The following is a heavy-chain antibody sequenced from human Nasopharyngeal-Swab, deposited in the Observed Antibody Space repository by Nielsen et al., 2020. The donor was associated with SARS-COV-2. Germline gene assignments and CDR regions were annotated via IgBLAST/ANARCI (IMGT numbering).Heavy chain of an antibody. Sequence: GGSLRLSCAASGFTLSSSSMHCFLQDPGKGLVLVARMNSDGSTINYGDSVMGRFIISRDNAKNMLYLQMYSLRAEDTAVYYCATAGNYRFDNWGHGTLVTVSS. J-gene: IGHJ4*01. D-gene: IGHD3-16*02. CDR2: MNSDGSTI. V-gene: IGHV3-74*01. CDR3: ATAGNYRFDN. CDR1: GFTLSSSS.